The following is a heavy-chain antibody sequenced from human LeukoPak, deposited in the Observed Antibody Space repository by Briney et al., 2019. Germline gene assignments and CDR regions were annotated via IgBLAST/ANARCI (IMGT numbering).Heavy chain of an antibody. J-gene: IGHJ6*03. D-gene: IGHD6-19*01. CDR3: ARISPGSGWYYYYYYMDV. CDR2: IYHSGST. Sequence: SETLSLTCTVSGYSISSGYYWGWIRQPPGKGLEWIGSIYHSGSTYYNPSLKSRVTISVDTSKNQFSLKLSSVTAADTAVYYCARISPGSGWYYYYYYMDVWGKGTTVTVSS. V-gene: IGHV4-38-2*02. CDR1: GYSISSGYY.